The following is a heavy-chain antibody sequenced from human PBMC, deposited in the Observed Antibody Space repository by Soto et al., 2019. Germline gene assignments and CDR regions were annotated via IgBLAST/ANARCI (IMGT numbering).Heavy chain of an antibody. CDR2: MNPNSGNT. V-gene: IGHV1-8*01. D-gene: IGHD6-25*01. J-gene: IGHJ3*02. Sequence: ASVKVSCKASGYTFTSYDTNWVRQATGQGLEWMGWMNPNSGNTGYAQKFQGRVTMTRNTSISTAYMELSSLRSEDTAVYYCARFHPQYGYHAFDIWGKGTMVTVSS. CDR3: ARFHPQYGYHAFDI. CDR1: GYTFTSYD.